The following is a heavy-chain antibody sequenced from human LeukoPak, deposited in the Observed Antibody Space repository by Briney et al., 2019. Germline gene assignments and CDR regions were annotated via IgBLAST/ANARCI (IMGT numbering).Heavy chain of an antibody. J-gene: IGHJ5*02. CDR1: GDSIGTSGYY. CDR3: ARGPPGVDISGHFLNFFDL. CDR2: IHYIGNT. Sequence: SETLSLTCTVSGDSIGTSGYYWSWIRQYPGTGLEWIAYIHYIGNTYYNPSLESRVTMSVDTSSNQFSLNVASVTAADTAVYYCARGPPGVDISGHFLNFFDLWGQGTLVTVSS. D-gene: IGHD3-22*01. V-gene: IGHV4-31*03.